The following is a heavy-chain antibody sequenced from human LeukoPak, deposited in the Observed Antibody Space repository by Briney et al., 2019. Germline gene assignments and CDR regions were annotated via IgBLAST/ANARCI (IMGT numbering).Heavy chain of an antibody. CDR2: IYTSGST. CDR1: GGSISSGSYY. D-gene: IGHD6-19*01. V-gene: IGHV4-61*02. Sequence: SQTLSLTCTVPGGSISSGSYYWSWIRQPAGKGLEWIGRIYTSGSTNYNPSLKSRATIPVDTSKNQFSLKLSSVTAAGTAVYYCARGAVPSGWHLREFDYWGQGTLVTVSS. CDR3: ARGAVPSGWHLREFDY. J-gene: IGHJ4*02.